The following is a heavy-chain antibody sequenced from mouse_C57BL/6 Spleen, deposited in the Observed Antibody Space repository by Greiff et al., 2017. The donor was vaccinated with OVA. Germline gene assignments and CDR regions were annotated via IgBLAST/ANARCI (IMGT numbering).Heavy chain of an antibody. J-gene: IGHJ2*01. CDR1: GFTFSDYY. CDR2: INYDGSST. V-gene: IGHV5-16*01. Sequence: LQQSEGGLVQPGSSMKLSCTASGFTFSDYYMAWVRQVPEKGLEWVANINYDGSSTYYLDSLKSRFIISRDNAKNILYLQMSSLKSEDTATYYCARSLIYYGNYYFDYWGQGTTLTVSS. D-gene: IGHD2-1*01. CDR3: ARSLIYYGNYYFDY.